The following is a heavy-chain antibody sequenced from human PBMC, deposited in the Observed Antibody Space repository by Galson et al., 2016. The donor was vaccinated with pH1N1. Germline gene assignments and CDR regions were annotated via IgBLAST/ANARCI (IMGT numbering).Heavy chain of an antibody. D-gene: IGHD5-12*01. CDR1: GFGFSSYA. J-gene: IGHJ3*02. Sequence: SLRLSCAASGFGFSSYAMSWVRQAPGKGLEWVSSVSGSGGYTYDADSVKGRFTISRDSSNSTLYLQMNSLRVEDTALYYCAKANFGGYDLDAFDIWGQGTMVTVSS. CDR3: AKANFGGYDLDAFDI. CDR2: VSGSGGYT. V-gene: IGHV3-23*01.